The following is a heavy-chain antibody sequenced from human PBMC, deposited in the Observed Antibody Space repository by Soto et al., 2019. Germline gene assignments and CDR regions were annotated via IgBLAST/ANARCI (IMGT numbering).Heavy chain of an antibody. CDR2: ISSSSSTI. CDR1: GFTFSSYS. CDR3: ARADYYDSSGYY. V-gene: IGHV3-48*02. Sequence: GGSLRLSCAASGFTFSSYSMNWVRQAPGKGMEWVSYISSSSSTIYYADSVKGRFTISRDNAKNSLYLQMNSLRDEDTAVYYCARADYYDSSGYYWGQGTLVTVSS. J-gene: IGHJ4*02. D-gene: IGHD3-22*01.